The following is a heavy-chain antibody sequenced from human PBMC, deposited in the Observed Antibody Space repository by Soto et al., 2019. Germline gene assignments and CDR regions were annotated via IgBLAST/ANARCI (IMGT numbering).Heavy chain of an antibody. CDR1: GYAIASYC. CDR3: ARDRGIAAAGIHMDV. Sequence: GASVELSCKDSGYAIASYCMSWVRQATEQGLEWMGWISAYNGNTNYAQKLQGRVTMTTDTSTSTAYMELRSLRSDDTAVYYCARDRGIAAAGIHMDVWGKGTTVTVSS. V-gene: IGHV1-18*01. D-gene: IGHD6-13*01. CDR2: ISAYNGNT. J-gene: IGHJ6*03.